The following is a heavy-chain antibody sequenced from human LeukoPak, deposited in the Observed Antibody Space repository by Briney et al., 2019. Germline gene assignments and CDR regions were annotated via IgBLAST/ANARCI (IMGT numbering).Heavy chain of an antibody. CDR2: ISYDGSNK. CDR3: AKAAPFGQRKLYFDY. Sequence: GESLRLSCAASGFTFSSYAMHWVRQAPGKGLEWVAVISYDGSNKYYADSVKGRFTISRDNSKNTLYLQMNSLRAEDTAVYYCAKAAPFGQRKLYFDYWGQGTLVTVSS. V-gene: IGHV3-30-3*01. CDR1: GFTFSSYA. D-gene: IGHD3-10*01. J-gene: IGHJ4*02.